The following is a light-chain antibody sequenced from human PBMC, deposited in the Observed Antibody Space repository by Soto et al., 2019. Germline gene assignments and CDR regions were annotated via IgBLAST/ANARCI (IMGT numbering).Light chain of an antibody. Sequence: QSVLTQPASVSGSPGQSITISCTGTSSDIGGYYYVSWYQHHPGRAPKLIIYQVSNRPSGVSNRFSGSKSGNTASLTISGLQAEDEADYYCTSYSSSSTFYVFGSGTKVT. CDR1: SSDIGGYYY. V-gene: IGLV2-14*01. CDR2: QVS. CDR3: TSYSSSSTFYV. J-gene: IGLJ1*01.